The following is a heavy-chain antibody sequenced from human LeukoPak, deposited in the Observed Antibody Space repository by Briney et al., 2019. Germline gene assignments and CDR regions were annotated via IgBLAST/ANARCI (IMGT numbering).Heavy chain of an antibody. CDR1: GGTSSSYA. CDR3: ARRFIGDCSSTSCYQVYYYGMDV. J-gene: IGHJ6*02. D-gene: IGHD2-2*01. V-gene: IGHV1-69*13. Sequence: SVKVSCKASGGTSSSYAISWVRQAPGQGLEWMGGIIPIFGTANYAQKFQGRVTITADESTSTAYMELSSLRSEDTAVYYCARRFIGDCSSTSCYQVYYYGMDVWGQGTTVTVSS. CDR2: IIPIFGTA.